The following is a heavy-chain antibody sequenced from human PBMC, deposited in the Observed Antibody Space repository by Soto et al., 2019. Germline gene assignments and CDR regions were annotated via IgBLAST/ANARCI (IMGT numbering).Heavy chain of an antibody. V-gene: IGHV1-46*01. Sequence: ASVKVSFKASGYTFTSYYMHWVRQAPGQGLEWMGIINPSGGSTSYAQKFQGRVTMTRDTSTSTVYMELSSLRSEDTAVYYCARGGLIIVVGAGDAFDIWGQGTMVTVSS. CDR3: ARGGLIIVVGAGDAFDI. D-gene: IGHD2-15*01. J-gene: IGHJ3*02. CDR2: INPSGGST. CDR1: GYTFTSYY.